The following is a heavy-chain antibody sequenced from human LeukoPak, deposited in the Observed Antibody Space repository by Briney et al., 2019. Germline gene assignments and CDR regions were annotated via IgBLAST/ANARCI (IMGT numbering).Heavy chain of an antibody. V-gene: IGHV4-59*08. CDR3: ARHLNNCGDDCYIFDY. J-gene: IGHJ4*02. CDR2: IYYSGST. CDR1: GGSIFSYY. Sequence: PSETLSLTCTVSGGSIFSYYWSWIWQPPGKGLEWMGYIYYSGSTNYNPSLKSRVTISVDTSKNQFSLRVSSVTAADTAVYYCARHLNNCGDDCYIFDYWGQGTLVTVCS. D-gene: IGHD2-21*01.